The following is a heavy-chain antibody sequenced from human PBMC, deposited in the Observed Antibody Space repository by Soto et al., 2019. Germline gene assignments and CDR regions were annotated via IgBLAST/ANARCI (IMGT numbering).Heavy chain of an antibody. D-gene: IGHD3-10*01. Sequence: SVKVSCKASGGTFSSYAISWVRQAPGQGLEWMGGIIPIFGTANYAQKFQGRVTITADESTSTAYMELSSLRSEDTAVYYCARVVYGSESYYNDGRDNWFDPWGQGTLVTVSS. CDR2: IIPIFGTA. J-gene: IGHJ5*02. CDR1: GGTFSSYA. V-gene: IGHV1-69*13. CDR3: ARVVYGSESYYNDGRDNWFDP.